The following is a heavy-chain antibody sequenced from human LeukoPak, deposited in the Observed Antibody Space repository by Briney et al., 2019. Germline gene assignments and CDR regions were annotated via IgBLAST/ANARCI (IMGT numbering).Heavy chain of an antibody. Sequence: GGCLRLSCAASGFTFSSYSMNWVRQAAGKGLEWVSYISSSSSTIYYADSVKGRFTISRDNAKNSLYLQMNSLRAEDTAVYLSARRLLYLWGRDNLDPVSS. CDR1: GFTFSSYS. D-gene: IGHD3-16*02. CDR2: ISSSSSTI. V-gene: IGHV3-48*01. J-gene: IGHJ1*01. CDR3: ARRLLYL.